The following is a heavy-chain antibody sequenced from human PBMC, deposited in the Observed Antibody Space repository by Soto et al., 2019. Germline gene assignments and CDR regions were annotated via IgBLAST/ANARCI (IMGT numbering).Heavy chain of an antibody. CDR1: GFTFSSND. Sequence: EVPLVESGGGLIQPGGSLRLSCAASGFTFSSNDMNWVRQAPGKGLEWVSLIYSSGSTSYADSVKGRFTISRDNSKNTLYLQMSSLRAEDTAVYYCAREYSSGWSKDWGQGTLVTVSS. CDR2: IYSSGST. J-gene: IGHJ4*02. D-gene: IGHD6-19*01. V-gene: IGHV3-53*01. CDR3: AREYSSGWSKD.